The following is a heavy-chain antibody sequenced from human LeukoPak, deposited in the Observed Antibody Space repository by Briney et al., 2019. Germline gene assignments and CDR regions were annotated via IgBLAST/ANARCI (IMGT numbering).Heavy chain of an antibody. J-gene: IGHJ3*02. CDR2: IRRGTNSYTT. D-gene: IGHD3-16*01. Sequence: GGSLRLSCAASGFTFSDYILDWVRQAPGKGLEWVGRIRRGTNSYTTEYAASVKGRFIISRDDSKNSLYLHMNSLKTEDTAVYHCTRDGGEGGNSAFDIWGQETMVTVSS. CDR1: GFTFSDYI. CDR3: TRDGGEGGNSAFDI. V-gene: IGHV3-72*01.